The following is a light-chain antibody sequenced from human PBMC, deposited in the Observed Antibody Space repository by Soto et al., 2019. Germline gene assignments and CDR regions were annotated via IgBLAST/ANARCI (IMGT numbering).Light chain of an antibody. CDR1: QDISNY. J-gene: IGKJ1*01. CDR3: QHYNSYSEA. CDR2: DAS. Sequence: DIQMTQSPSSLSASVGDRVTITCQASQDISNYLNWYQQKPGKAPKLLMYDASNLETGVPSRFSGSGSGTDFTFTISSLQPEDIATYYCQHYNSYSEAFGQGTKVELK. V-gene: IGKV1-33*01.